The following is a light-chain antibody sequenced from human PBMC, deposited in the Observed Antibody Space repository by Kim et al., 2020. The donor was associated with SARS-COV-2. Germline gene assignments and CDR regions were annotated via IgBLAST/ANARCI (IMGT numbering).Light chain of an antibody. V-gene: IGKV3-20*01. J-gene: IGKJ1*01. CDR2: GAS. Sequence: SPGERATPSCTASQTVTSNYLAWYQQKPGQAPRLLIYGASSRATGIPDRFSGSGSGTDFTLTISRLEPEDFAVYYCQQYGSSPATFGQGTKVEIK. CDR1: QTVTSNY. CDR3: QQYGSSPAT.